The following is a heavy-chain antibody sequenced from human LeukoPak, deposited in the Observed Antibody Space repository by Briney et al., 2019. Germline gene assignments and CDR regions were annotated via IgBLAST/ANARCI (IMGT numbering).Heavy chain of an antibody. J-gene: IGHJ4*02. D-gene: IGHD3-22*01. CDR3: ARGYYYDSSGYCVGNDFDY. Sequence: GGSLRLSCAASGFTFSTYWMSWVRQAPGKGLEWVANIKKDGSEKQYVDFVKVRFTISRDDAKNSLYLQMNSLRAEDTAVYYCARGYYYDSSGYCVGNDFDYWGQGTLVTVSS. CDR1: GFTFSTYW. V-gene: IGHV3-7*05. CDR2: IKKDGSEK.